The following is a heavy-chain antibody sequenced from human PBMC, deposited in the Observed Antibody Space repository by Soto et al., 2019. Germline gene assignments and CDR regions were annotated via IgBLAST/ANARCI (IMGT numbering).Heavy chain of an antibody. J-gene: IGHJ4*02. CDR2: ITTNGQA. CDR3: AKGLLNGRWYAAD. D-gene: IGHD6-13*01. Sequence: GGSLRLSCETSGFTFSNCVMTWVRQPPGKRLEWVSVITTNGQAAYADSVKGRFTISRDNSKNAAYLQMNSLRAEDTAVYYCAKGLLNGRWYAADWGQGTLVTVSS. V-gene: IGHV3-23*01. CDR1: GFTFSNCV.